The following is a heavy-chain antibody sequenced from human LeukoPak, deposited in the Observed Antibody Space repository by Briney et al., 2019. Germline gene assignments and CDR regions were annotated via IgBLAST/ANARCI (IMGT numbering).Heavy chain of an antibody. V-gene: IGHV3-23*01. D-gene: IGHD4-11*01. J-gene: IGHJ4*02. CDR2: ISGSGGST. CDR1: GFTFSSYA. Sequence: GGSLRLSCAASGFTFSSYAMSWVRQAPGKGLEWVSAISGSGGSTYYADSVKGRFTISRDNSKNTLYLQMNSLRAEDTAVYYCARVTTVTDQSIDYWGQGTLVTVSS. CDR3: ARVTTVTDQSIDY.